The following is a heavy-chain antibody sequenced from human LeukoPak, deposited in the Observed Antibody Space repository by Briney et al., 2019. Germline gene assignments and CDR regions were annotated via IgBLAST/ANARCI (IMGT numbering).Heavy chain of an antibody. CDR2: IYHSWST. D-gene: IGHD3-3*01. V-gene: IGHV4-38-2*02. CDR3: ARDGRIRFPVTNWFDP. Sequence: PSETLSLTCTVSGYSIRSGYYWGWVPQPPGKGLEWVASIYHSWSTYYNPSLKSRVTISVDTSKNQLSLNVSSVTAADTAVYYCARDGRIRFPVTNWFDPWGQGTLVIVSS. CDR1: GYSIRSGYY. J-gene: IGHJ5*02.